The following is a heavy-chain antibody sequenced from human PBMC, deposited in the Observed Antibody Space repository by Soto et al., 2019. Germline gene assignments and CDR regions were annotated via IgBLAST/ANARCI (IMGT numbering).Heavy chain of an antibody. D-gene: IGHD3-3*01. CDR2: MNPNSGNT. V-gene: IGHV1-8*01. Sequence: ASVKVSCQASGYTFTSYDINWVRQATGQGLEWMGWMNPNSGNTGYAQKFQGRVTMTRNTSISTAYMELSSLRSEDTAVYYCARAAKGYDFWSGYYHPGAFDIWGQGTMVTVSS. CDR3: ARAAKGYDFWSGYYHPGAFDI. J-gene: IGHJ3*02. CDR1: GYTFTSYD.